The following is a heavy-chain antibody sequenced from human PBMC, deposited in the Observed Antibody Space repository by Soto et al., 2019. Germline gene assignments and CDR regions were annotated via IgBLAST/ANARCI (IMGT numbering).Heavy chain of an antibody. CDR2: ISGSGGST. CDR1: GFTFSSYA. V-gene: IGHV3-23*01. J-gene: IGHJ4*02. D-gene: IGHD3-22*01. CDR3: AKVARITMIVVVKSHSYYFDY. Sequence: GSLRLSCAASGFTFSSYAMSWVRQAPGKGLEWVSAISGSGGSTYYADSVKGRFTISRDNSKNTLYLQMNSLRAEDTAVYYCAKVARITMIVVVKSHSYYFDYWGQGTLVTVSS.